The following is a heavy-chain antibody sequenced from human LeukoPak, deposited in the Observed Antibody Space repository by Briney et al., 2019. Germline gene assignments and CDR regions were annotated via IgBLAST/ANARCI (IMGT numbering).Heavy chain of an antibody. CDR3: ARNVEHAAYFHN. CDR1: GVSITDFH. D-gene: IGHD1-1*01. J-gene: IGHJ4*02. V-gene: IGHV4-4*08. CDR2: ITNSGGA. Sequence: PSETLSLTCTVAGVSITDFHWSWLRQSPGKGLEWIGCITNSGGANYNPSLKSRLAISGDTSKNQLSLIVTSVTAADTAVYYCARNVEHAAYFHNWGQGVLVTVSS.